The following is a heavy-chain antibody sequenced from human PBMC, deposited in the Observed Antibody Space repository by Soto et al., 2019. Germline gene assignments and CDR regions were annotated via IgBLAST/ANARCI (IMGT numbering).Heavy chain of an antibody. V-gene: IGHV1-18*01. D-gene: IGHD3-10*01. Sequence: QVQLVQSETEVKKPGASVKVSCKASGYIFTNYDITWVRQAPGQGLEWMGWVSGYNGNTKYAQKFQDRVTMTTDTSKSTVYMELRSLSSDDTAVYYCARFGSAPYYYYGVDVWGQGTTVFVSS. J-gene: IGHJ6*02. CDR2: VSGYNGNT. CDR3: ARFGSAPYYYYGVDV. CDR1: GYIFTNYD.